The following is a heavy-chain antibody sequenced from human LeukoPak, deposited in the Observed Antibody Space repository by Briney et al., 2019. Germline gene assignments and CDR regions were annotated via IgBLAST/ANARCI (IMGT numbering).Heavy chain of an antibody. CDR1: GFTFSGYA. CDR2: ISYDGSNK. V-gene: IGHV3-30*04. J-gene: IGHJ4*02. CDR3: ASTGFDY. D-gene: IGHD3-10*01. Sequence: GRSLRLSCAASGFTFSGYAMHWVRQAPGKGLEWVAVISYDGSNKYYADSVKGRFTISRDNSKNTLYLQMNSLRAEDTAVYYCASTGFDYWGQGTLVTVSS.